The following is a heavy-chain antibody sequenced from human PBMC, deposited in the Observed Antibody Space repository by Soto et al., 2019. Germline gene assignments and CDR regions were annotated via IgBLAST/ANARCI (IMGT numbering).Heavy chain of an antibody. D-gene: IGHD5-18*01. J-gene: IGHJ4*02. CDR2: LNPNTGGP. CDR1: GYTFTTYY. Sequence: ASVKVSCKTSGYTFTTYYIHWVRQAPGQGLEWMGWLNPNTGGPHYAQIFQGRVTMNRDTSISTDYMALSGLRFGDTAVYYWARDFKVNTGSLLDWGQGPPVTVSS. CDR3: ARDFKVNTGSLLD. V-gene: IGHV1-2*02.